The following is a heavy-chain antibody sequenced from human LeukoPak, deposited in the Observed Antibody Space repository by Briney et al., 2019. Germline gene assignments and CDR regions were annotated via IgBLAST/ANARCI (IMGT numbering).Heavy chain of an antibody. Sequence: GGSLGLSCAASGFTFSNYWMAWVRQAPGKGLEWVANIKQDESTKHYVESVKGRFTISRDNTKNSLYLQMNSLRAEDSAVYYCARDDGGSLEHWSQGTLVTVSS. CDR1: GFTFSNYW. CDR3: ARDDGGSLEH. J-gene: IGHJ4*02. D-gene: IGHD1-26*01. CDR2: IKQDESTK. V-gene: IGHV3-7*01.